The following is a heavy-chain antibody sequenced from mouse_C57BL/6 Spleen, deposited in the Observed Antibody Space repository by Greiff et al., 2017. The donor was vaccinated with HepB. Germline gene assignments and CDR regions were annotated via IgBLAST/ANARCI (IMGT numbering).Heavy chain of an antibody. J-gene: IGHJ4*01. CDR1: GYSITSGYY. CDR2: ISYDGSN. CDR3: ARDGYYAMDY. Sequence: ESGPGLVKPSQSLSLTCSVTGYSITSGYYWNWIRQFPGNKLEWMGYISYDGSNNYNPSLKNRISTTRDTSKNQFFLKLNSVTTEDTATYYCARDGYYAMDYWGQGTSVTVSS. V-gene: IGHV3-6*01.